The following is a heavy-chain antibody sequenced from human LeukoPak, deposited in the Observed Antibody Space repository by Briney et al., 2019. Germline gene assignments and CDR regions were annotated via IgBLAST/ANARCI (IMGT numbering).Heavy chain of an antibody. Sequence: ASVKVSCKASGYTFTGYYMHWVRQAPGQGLEWMGWTNPNSGDTNYAQKFQGRVTMTRDTSISTAYMELSRLRSDDTAVYYCASNYGSGSQDYWGQGTLVTVSS. CDR1: GYTFTGYY. D-gene: IGHD3-10*01. V-gene: IGHV1-2*02. CDR3: ASNYGSGSQDY. J-gene: IGHJ4*02. CDR2: TNPNSGDT.